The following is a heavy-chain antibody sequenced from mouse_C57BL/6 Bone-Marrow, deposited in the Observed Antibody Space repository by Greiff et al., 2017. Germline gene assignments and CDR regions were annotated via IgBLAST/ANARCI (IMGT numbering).Heavy chain of an antibody. CDR3: RRLSMIPYYAMDY. CDR2: IYPGDGDT. CDR1: GYAFSSSG. J-gene: IGHJ4*01. Sequence: QVQLQQSGPELVKPGASVKLSCKASGYAFSSSGMNWVKQRPGKGLEWIGRIYPGDGDTNYNGKFKGKATLTADKSSSTAYMQLSSLTSEDSAVYCGRRLSMIPYYAMDYWGQGTSVTVSS. D-gene: IGHD2-3*01. V-gene: IGHV1-82*01.